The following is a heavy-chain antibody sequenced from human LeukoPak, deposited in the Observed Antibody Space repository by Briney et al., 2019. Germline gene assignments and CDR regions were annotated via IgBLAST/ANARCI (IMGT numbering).Heavy chain of an antibody. V-gene: IGHV3-30*01. CDR1: GFTFSSYA. CDR2: ISYDGSNK. CDR3: AGDSSGYYYFDY. Sequence: GGSLRLSCAASGFTFSSYAMHWARQAPGKGLEWVAVISYDGSNKYYADSVKGRFTISRDNSKNTLYLQMNSLRAEDTAVYYCAGDSSGYYYFDYWGQGTLVTVSS. J-gene: IGHJ4*02. D-gene: IGHD3-22*01.